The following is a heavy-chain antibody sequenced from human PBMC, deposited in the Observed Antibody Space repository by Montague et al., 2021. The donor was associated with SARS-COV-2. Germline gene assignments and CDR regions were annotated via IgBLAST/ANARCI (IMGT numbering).Heavy chain of an antibody. J-gene: IGHJ6*02. V-gene: IGHV4-59*08. CDR1: GGPISNYH. CDR3: ARQLRVRRTWQVGDYNHYGMDV. D-gene: IGHD3-10*01. CDR2: IYYSGST. Sequence: SDTLSLTCTVSGGPISNYHWNWIQQPPGKGLEWIAYIYYSGSTNYNPSLQSRVTISVDTSRNQFSLRLTSVTAADTAVYYCARQLRVRRTWQVGDYNHYGMDVWGQGTTVSVSS.